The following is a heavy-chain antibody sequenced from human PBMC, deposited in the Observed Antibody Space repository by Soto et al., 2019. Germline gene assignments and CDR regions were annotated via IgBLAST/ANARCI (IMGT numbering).Heavy chain of an antibody. CDR3: ARPRSSGWRLMNWFDP. D-gene: IGHD6-19*01. CDR2: INHSGST. Sequence: PSETLSLTCTVSGGSVSSGSYYWSWIRQPPGKGLEWIGEINHSGSTNYNPSLKSRVTISVDTSKNQFSLKLSSVTAADTAVYYCARPRSSGWRLMNWFDPWGQGTLVTVSS. CDR1: GGSVSSGSYY. J-gene: IGHJ5*02. V-gene: IGHV4-61*01.